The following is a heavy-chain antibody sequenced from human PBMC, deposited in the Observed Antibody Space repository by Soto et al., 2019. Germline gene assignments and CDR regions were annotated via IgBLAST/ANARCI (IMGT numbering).Heavy chain of an antibody. Sequence: EVQLVQSGGGLAQPGKSLRLSCAASGFTFRKFWMHWVRQVPGKGPVWVSYISSDGTTTDYADSVKGRFTFSSDKAKDALYLQIDRPKAGVTAVYYCAIQDCTNDVCLEAAVTVGGALESWGQGHLVTVSS. V-gene: IGHV3-74*01. CDR3: AIQDCTNDVCLEAAVTVGGALES. CDR2: ISSDGTTT. D-gene: IGHD2-8*01. J-gene: IGHJ1*01. CDR1: GFTFRKFW.